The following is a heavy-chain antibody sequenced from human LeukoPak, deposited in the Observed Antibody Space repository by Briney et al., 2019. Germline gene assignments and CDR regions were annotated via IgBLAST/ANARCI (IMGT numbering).Heavy chain of an antibody. D-gene: IGHD3-10*01. V-gene: IGHV1-2*02. CDR1: GYTFTGYY. J-gene: IGHJ4*02. Sequence: ASVKVSCKASGYTFTGYYMHWVQQAPGQGLEWMGWINPNSGGTNYAQKFQGRVTMTRDTSISTAYMELSRLRSDDTAVYYCARSRITMVRGVGLLGYWGQGTLVTVSS. CDR2: INPNSGGT. CDR3: ARSRITMVRGVGLLGY.